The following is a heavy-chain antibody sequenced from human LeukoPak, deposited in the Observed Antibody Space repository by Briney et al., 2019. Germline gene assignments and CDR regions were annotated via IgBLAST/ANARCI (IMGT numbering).Heavy chain of an antibody. Sequence: PGGSLRLSCAASGFTFSSYEMNWVRQAPGKGLEWVSYISSSGSTIYYADSVKGRFTISRDNAKNSLYLQMNGLRAEDTAVYYCARDAWASGYDPATYYYYGMDVWGKGTTVTVSS. J-gene: IGHJ6*04. CDR1: GFTFSSYE. V-gene: IGHV3-48*03. D-gene: IGHD5-12*01. CDR3: ARDAWASGYDPATYYYYGMDV. CDR2: ISSSGSTI.